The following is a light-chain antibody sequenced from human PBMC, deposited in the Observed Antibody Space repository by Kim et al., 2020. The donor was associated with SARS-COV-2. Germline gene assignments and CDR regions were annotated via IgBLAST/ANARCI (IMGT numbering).Light chain of an antibody. Sequence: SPGEIATLACRASQSLISNYLAWFQQKPGQAPRLLIHGASSRATGIPDRFSGSGSGTDFTLTISRLEPEDFAVYYCQHYGGSPWTFGQGTKVEIK. J-gene: IGKJ1*01. CDR2: GAS. V-gene: IGKV3-20*01. CDR1: QSLISNY. CDR3: QHYGGSPWT.